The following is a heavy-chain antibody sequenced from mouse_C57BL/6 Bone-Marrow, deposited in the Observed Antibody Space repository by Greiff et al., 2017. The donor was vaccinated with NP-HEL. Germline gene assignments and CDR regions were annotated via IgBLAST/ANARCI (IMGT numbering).Heavy chain of an antibody. J-gene: IGHJ1*03. CDR1: GYTFTSYW. CDR2: IDPSDGYT. Sequence: QVQLQQPGAELVKPGASVKLSCKASGYTFTSYWMRWVKQRPGQGLEWIGEIDPSDGYTNYNQKFKGKATLTVDTSSSTAYMKLSSLTSEDSAVYYCASLNWDVDDWGKGTTLTVSS. V-gene: IGHV1-50*01. CDR3: ASLNWDVDD.